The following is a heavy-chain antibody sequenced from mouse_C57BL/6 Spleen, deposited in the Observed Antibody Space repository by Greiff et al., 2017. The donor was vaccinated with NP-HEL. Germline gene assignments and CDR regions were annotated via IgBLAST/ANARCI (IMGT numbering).Heavy chain of an antibody. Sequence: VQLQQSGGGLVKPGGSLKLSCAASGFTFSDYGMHWVRQAPEKGLEWVAYISSGSSTIYYADTVKGRFTISRDNAKNTLFLQMTSLRSEDTAMYYCARKEAGYAMDYWGQGTSVTVSS. CDR1: GFTFSDYG. J-gene: IGHJ4*01. CDR3: ARKEAGYAMDY. D-gene: IGHD3-2*02. CDR2: ISSGSSTI. V-gene: IGHV5-17*01.